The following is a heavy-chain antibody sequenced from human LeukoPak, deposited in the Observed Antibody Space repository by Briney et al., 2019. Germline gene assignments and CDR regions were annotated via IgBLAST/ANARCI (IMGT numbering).Heavy chain of an antibody. V-gene: IGHV4-39*01. CDR1: GGSISGSAYH. CDR2: INHSGST. D-gene: IGHD3-10*01. J-gene: IGHJ6*03. CDR3: ARRRGSLGVYYYYYMGV. Sequence: PSETLSLTCTVSGGSISGSAYHWGWIRQPPGKGLEWIGEINHSGSTNYNPSLKSRVTISVDTSKNQFSLKLSSVTAADTAVYYCARRRGSLGVYYYYYMGVWGKGTTVTVSS.